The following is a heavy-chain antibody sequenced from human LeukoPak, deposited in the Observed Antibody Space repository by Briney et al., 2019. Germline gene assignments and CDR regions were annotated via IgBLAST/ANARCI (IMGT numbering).Heavy chain of an antibody. CDR3: AKDRDSSGYYPWGNAFDI. CDR2: ISYDGSNK. Sequence: GGSLRLSCAASGFTFSSYAMHWVRQAPGKGLEWVAVISYDGSNKYYADSVKGRFTISRDNSKNTLYLQMNSLRAEDTAVYYCAKDRDSSGYYPWGNAFDIWGQGTMVTVSS. V-gene: IGHV3-30-3*01. CDR1: GFTFSSYA. D-gene: IGHD3-22*01. J-gene: IGHJ3*02.